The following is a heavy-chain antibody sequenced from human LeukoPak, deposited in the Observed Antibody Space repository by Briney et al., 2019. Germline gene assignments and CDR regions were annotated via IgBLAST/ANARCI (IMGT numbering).Heavy chain of an antibody. V-gene: IGHV4-61*02. D-gene: IGHD5-18*01. CDR2: IYTSGST. J-gene: IGHJ4*02. CDR1: GGSISSGSYY. CDR3: ARGLRGYSYGYCFDY. Sequence: PSETLSLTCTVSGGSISSGSYYWSWIRQPAGKGLEWIGRIYTSGSTNYNPSLKSRVTISVDTSKSQFSLKLSSVTAADTAVYYCARGLRGYSYGYCFDYWGQGTLVTVSS.